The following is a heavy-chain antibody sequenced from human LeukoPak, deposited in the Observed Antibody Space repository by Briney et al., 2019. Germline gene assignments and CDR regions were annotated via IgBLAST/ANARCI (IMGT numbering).Heavy chain of an antibody. V-gene: IGHV4-34*01. Sequence: PSETLSLTCAVYGGSFSGYYWSWIRQPPGKGLEWIGEINHSGSTNYNPSLKSRVTISVDTSKNQFSLKLSSVTAADTAVYYCARLPSRIAAAGRLDYWGQGTLVTVSS. CDR2: INHSGST. CDR1: GGSFSGYY. CDR3: ARLPSRIAAAGRLDY. D-gene: IGHD6-13*01. J-gene: IGHJ4*02.